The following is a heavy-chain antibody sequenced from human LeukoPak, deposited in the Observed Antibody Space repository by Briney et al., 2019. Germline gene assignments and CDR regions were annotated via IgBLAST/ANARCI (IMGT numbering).Heavy chain of an antibody. CDR1: GGTFSSYA. J-gene: IGHJ4*02. CDR2: IIPIFGIA. Sequence: ASVKVSCKASGGTFSSYAISWVRQAPGQGLEWMRRIIPIFGIANYAQKFQGRVTITADKSTSTAYMELSSLRSEDTAVYYCARDGAGKVAVAGTLDYWGQGTLVTVSS. D-gene: IGHD6-19*01. CDR3: ARDGAGKVAVAGTLDY. V-gene: IGHV1-69*04.